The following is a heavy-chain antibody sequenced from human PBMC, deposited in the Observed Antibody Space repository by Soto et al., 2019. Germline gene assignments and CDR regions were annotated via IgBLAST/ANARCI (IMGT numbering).Heavy chain of an antibody. CDR1: VDSIGRFY. J-gene: IGHJ5*02. CDR2: ISGTDDYT. CDR3: AKSSRQYASAIQAFFDP. D-gene: IGHD2-2*01. V-gene: IGHV3-11*03. Sequence: LTCNVSVDSIGRFYWSWIRQSAEKGLEWIGRVSSISGTDDYTYYADSVKGRFTISRDNARNTLFLHMNNLRADDTAMYYCAKSSRQYASAIQAFFDPWGLGTLVTVSS.